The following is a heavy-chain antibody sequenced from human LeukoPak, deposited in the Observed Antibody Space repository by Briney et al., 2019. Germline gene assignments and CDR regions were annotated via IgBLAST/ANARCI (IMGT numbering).Heavy chain of an antibody. D-gene: IGHD6-13*01. CDR3: ARSKSWYVDY. CDR1: GGSFSGYY. Sequence: SETLSLTCAVYGGSFSGYYWSWIRQPPGKGLGWIGEINHSGSTNYNPSLKSRVTISVDTSKNQFSLKLSSVTAADTAVYYCARSKSWYVDYWGQGTLVTVSS. CDR2: INHSGST. J-gene: IGHJ4*02. V-gene: IGHV4-34*01.